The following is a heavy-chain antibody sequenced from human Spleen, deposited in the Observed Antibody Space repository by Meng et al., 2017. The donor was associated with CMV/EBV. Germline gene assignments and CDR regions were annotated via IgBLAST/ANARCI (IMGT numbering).Heavy chain of an antibody. CDR3: ARDGGLYTMDV. CDR2: IYYSGST. J-gene: IGHJ6*02. Sequence: SETLSFTCTVSGGSISSYYWSWIRQPPGKGLEWIGYIYYSGSTNYNPSLKSRVTISVDTSKNQFSLKLSSVTAADTAVYYCARDGGLYTMDVWGQGTTVTVSS. D-gene: IGHD4-23*01. CDR1: GGSISSYY. V-gene: IGHV4-59*01.